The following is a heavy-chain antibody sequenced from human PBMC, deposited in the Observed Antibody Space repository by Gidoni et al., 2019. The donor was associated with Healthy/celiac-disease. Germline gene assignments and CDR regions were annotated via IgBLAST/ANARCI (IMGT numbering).Heavy chain of an antibody. D-gene: IGHD6-19*01. Sequence: EVQLVESGGGLVQPGRSVRLSCAASGFTFEDYAMHWVRQAPGKGLEWVSGISWNSGSIGYADSVKGRFTISRDNAKNSLYLQMNSLRAEDTALYYCAKDREWLGVGLDVWGQGTTVTVSS. CDR3: AKDREWLGVGLDV. CDR1: GFTFEDYA. V-gene: IGHV3-9*01. CDR2: ISWNSGSI. J-gene: IGHJ6*02.